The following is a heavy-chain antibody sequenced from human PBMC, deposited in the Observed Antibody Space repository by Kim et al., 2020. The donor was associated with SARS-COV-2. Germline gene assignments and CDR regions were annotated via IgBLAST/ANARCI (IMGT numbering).Heavy chain of an antibody. J-gene: IGHJ6*02. CDR1: GFTFSSYW. CDR3: AKANYYDSSGYYYVPIYYYNGMDV. V-gene: IGHV3-74*01. CDR2: INSDGSST. D-gene: IGHD3-22*01. Sequence: GGSLRLSCAASGFTFSSYWMHWVRQAPGKGLVWVSRINSDGSSTSYADSVTGRFTISRDNAKNTLYLQMNSLRAEDTAVYYCAKANYYDSSGYYYVPIYYYNGMDVWSQGTTVTVSS.